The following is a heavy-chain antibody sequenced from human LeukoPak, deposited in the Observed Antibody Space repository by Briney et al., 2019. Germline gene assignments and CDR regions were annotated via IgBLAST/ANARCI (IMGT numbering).Heavy chain of an antibody. V-gene: IGHV4-34*01. CDR2: SNHSGST. CDR3: VSHYYYDSSGLT. D-gene: IGHD3-22*01. Sequence: KPSETLSLTCAVYGGSFSGYYWSWIRQPPGKGLEWIGESNHSGSTKHNPSLKSRVTISVDTSKNQFSLKLSSVTAADTAVYYCVSHYYYDSSGLTWGQGTLVTVSS. CDR1: GGSFSGYY. J-gene: IGHJ4*02.